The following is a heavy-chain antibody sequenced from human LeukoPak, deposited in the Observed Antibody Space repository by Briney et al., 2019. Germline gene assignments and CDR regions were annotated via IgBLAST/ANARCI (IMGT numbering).Heavy chain of an antibody. D-gene: IGHD3-22*01. CDR3: AKDQVWIVVGSFDY. Sequence: PGRSLGLLCAASGFTYSSYAMIWARQASGKGLEWVSGIRGSGGSTYYADSVKGRFTISRDNSKNTLYLQMTSLRAEDTAVYYCAKDQVWIVVGSFDYWGQGTLVTVSS. V-gene: IGHV3-23*01. CDR2: IRGSGGST. J-gene: IGHJ4*02. CDR1: GFTYSSYA.